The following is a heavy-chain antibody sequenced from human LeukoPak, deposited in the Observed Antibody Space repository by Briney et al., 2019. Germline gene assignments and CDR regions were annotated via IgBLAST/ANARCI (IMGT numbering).Heavy chain of an antibody. D-gene: IGHD3-22*01. CDR3: ARQYDSSGSPFDH. J-gene: IGHJ4*02. CDR1: GGSISSDSYY. CDR2: IYYSGST. Sequence: SETLSLTCTVSGGSISSDSYYWAWIRQPPGKGLEWIASIYYSGSTYYNPSLKSRVTISVDTSRNQFSLKLSSVTAADTAVYYCARQYDSSGSPFDHWGQGTLVTVSS. V-gene: IGHV4-39*01.